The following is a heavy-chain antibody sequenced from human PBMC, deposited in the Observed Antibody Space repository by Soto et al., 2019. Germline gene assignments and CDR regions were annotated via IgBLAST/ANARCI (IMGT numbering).Heavy chain of an antibody. CDR3: ATSSSPYCSGGSCYLFDY. D-gene: IGHD2-15*01. J-gene: IGHJ4*02. V-gene: IGHV1-24*01. Sequence: ASVKVSCKASGYTFTSYGISWVRQAPGQGLEWMGGFDPEDGETIYAQKFQGRVTMTEDTSTDTAYMELSSLRSEDTAVYYCATSSSPYCSGGSCYLFDYWGQGTLVTVS. CDR1: GYTFTSYG. CDR2: FDPEDGET.